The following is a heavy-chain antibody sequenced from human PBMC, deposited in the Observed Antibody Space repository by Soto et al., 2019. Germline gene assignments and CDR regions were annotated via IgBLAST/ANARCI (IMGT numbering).Heavy chain of an antibody. CDR2: INGDATST. V-gene: IGHV3-74*01. CDR3: ARGDIAAETFFYYYGMDL. CDR1: GFTLNNYW. J-gene: IGHJ6*04. Sequence: QLVESGGGLVQPGGSLRLSCAASGFTLNNYWMHWVRQAPGMGLVWVSRINGDATSTSYADSVKGRFTISRDNARNTLYLQMNSLRAEDTALYYCARGDIAAETFFYYYGMDLWGKGTTVTVS. D-gene: IGHD6-13*01.